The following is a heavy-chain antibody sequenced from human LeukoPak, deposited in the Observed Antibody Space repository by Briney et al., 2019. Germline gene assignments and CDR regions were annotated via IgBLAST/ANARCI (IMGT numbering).Heavy chain of an antibody. V-gene: IGHV3-30*04. CDR2: ISYDGSNK. CDR3: AKDDIVVVVSAIWD. CDR1: GFTFSSYA. J-gene: IGHJ4*02. Sequence: GGSLRLSCAASGFTFSSYAMHWVRQAPGKGLEWVAVISYDGSNKYYADSVKGRFTISRDNSKNTLSLQMNSLRAEDTAVYYCAKDDIVVVVSAIWDWGQGTLVAVSS. D-gene: IGHD2-8*02.